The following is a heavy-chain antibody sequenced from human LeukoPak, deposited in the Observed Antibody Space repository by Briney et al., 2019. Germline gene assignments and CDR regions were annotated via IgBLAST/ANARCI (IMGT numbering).Heavy chain of an antibody. CDR1: GFTFDDYA. Sequence: GRSLRLSCAASGFTFDDYAMHWVRQAPGKGLEWVSGISWNSDSIGYADSVKGRFTISRDNAKNSLYLQMNSLRAEDTALYYCAKEVDPTSGQLVLDYWGQGTLVTVSS. V-gene: IGHV3-9*01. D-gene: IGHD6-13*01. J-gene: IGHJ4*02. CDR2: ISWNSDSI. CDR3: AKEVDPTSGQLVLDY.